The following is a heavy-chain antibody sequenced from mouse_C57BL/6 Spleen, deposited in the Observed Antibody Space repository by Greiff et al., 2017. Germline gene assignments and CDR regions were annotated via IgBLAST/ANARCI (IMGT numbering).Heavy chain of an antibody. J-gene: IGHJ2*01. V-gene: IGHV14-4*01. Sequence: VQLQQSGAELVRPGASVKLSCTASGFNIKDDYMHWVKQRPEQGLEWIGWIDPENGDTEYASKFQGKATITADTSSNTAYLQLSSLTSEDTAVYYCTTGGSSGYVGDYWGQGTTLTVSS. D-gene: IGHD3-2*02. CDR2: IDPENGDT. CDR1: GFNIKDDY. CDR3: TTGGSSGYVGDY.